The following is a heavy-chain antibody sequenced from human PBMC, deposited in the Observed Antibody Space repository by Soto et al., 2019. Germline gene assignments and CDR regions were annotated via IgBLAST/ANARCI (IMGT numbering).Heavy chain of an antibody. CDR3: AKDDRTTVVTPAEYFQH. V-gene: IGHV3-66*01. Sequence: GSLRLSCAASGFAVNSKYMNWVRQAPGRGLEWVSVIYTGGSTYYAASVRARFTISRDISKNTLYLQMNSLSVEDTAVYYCAKDDRTTVVTPAEYFQHWGQGTLVTVSS. D-gene: IGHD4-17*01. CDR1: GFAVNSKY. J-gene: IGHJ1*01. CDR2: IYTGGST.